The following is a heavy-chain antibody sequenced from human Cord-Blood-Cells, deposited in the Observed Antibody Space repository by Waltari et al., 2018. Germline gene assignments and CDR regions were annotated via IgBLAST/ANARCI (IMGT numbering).Heavy chain of an antibody. D-gene: IGHD2-2*01. CDR3: ARAAAGSGVPAARPLDY. CDR2: MNPNSGNT. Sequence: QVQLVQSGAEVKQPGASVKVSCKASGYTFTRYDINWVRQATGQGLEWMGWMNPNSGNTGYAQKFQGRVTITRNTSISTAYMELSSLRSEDTAVYYCARAAAGSGVPAARPLDYWGQGTLVTVSS. V-gene: IGHV1-8*03. CDR1: GYTFTRYD. J-gene: IGHJ4*02.